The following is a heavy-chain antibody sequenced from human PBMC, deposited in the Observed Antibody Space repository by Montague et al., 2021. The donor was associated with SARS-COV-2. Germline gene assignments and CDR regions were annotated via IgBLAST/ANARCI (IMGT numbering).Heavy chain of an antibody. CDR2: INHSGST. CDR3: AREVGRGYSGYEGEY. J-gene: IGHJ4*02. V-gene: IGHV4-34*01. D-gene: IGHD5-12*01. CDR1: GGSFSGYY. Sequence: SETLSLTCAVYGGSFSGYYWSWIRQPPGKGLEWIGEINHSGSTNYNPSPKSRVTISVDTSKNQFSLKLSSVTAADTAVYYCAREVGRGYSGYEGEYWGQGTLVTASS.